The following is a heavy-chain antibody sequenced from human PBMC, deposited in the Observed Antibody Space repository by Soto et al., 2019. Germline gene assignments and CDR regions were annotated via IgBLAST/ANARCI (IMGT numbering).Heavy chain of an antibody. V-gene: IGHV4-4*02. J-gene: IGHJ5*02. Sequence: PSETLSLTCAVSGVSIGSPNWWTWVRQAPGKGLEWIGEMWPSVGTTYNPSLRNRVTISVDNSKNHPSLTLTSVTAADTAIYYCARCLHCSNGGRFDPWGQGALVTVSS. D-gene: IGHD2-8*01. CDR2: MWPSVGT. CDR1: GVSIGSPNW. CDR3: ARCLHCSNGGRFDP.